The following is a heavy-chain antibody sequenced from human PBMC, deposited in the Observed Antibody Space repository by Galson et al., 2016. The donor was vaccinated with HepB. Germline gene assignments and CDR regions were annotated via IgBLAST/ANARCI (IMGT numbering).Heavy chain of an antibody. CDR1: GGSFSDYY. CDR2: INHSGST. CDR3: ARQLAGLRWYYFDY. Sequence: ETLSLTCAVYGGSFSDYYWSWIRQSPGKGLEWIGEINHSGSTNYNPSLKSRVTISVDTSKNQFSLKVNSVTAADTAVYYCARQLAGLRWYYFDYWGQGTLVTVSS. J-gene: IGHJ4*02. D-gene: IGHD4-23*01. V-gene: IGHV4-34*01.